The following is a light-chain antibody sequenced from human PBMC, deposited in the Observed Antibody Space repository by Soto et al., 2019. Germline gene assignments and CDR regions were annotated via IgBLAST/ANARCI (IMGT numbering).Light chain of an antibody. CDR1: SSVGYDY. J-gene: IGLJ2*01. Sequence: QSALTQPRSVSGSPGQSVTISCTGSSSVGYDYVSWYQQHPGKAPKLVIYDVNRRPSGVPDRFSGSKSGNTASLAISGLQAEDEADYYCCPYAGISRVFGGGTKVTVL. V-gene: IGLV2-11*01. CDR2: DVN. CDR3: CPYAGISRV.